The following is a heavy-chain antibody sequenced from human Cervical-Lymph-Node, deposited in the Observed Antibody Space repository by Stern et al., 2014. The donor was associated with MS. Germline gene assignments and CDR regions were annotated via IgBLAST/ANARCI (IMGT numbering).Heavy chain of an antibody. V-gene: IGHV3-11*06. D-gene: IGHD6-19*01. J-gene: IGHJ4*02. CDR2: ISGSTSYT. Sequence: VQLVESGGGLVKPGGSLRLSCAASGFSFSDYYMSWIRQAPGKGLEWVTYISGSTSYTKYADSVKGQFTISRDNTKNSLYLQMNSLSAEDTAVYYCARGYSSGWYAGSDYWGQGSLVTVSS. CDR1: GFSFSDYY. CDR3: ARGYSSGWYAGSDY.